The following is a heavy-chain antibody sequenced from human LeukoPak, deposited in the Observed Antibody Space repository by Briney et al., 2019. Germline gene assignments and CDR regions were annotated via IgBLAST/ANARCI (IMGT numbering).Heavy chain of an antibody. CDR1: GFTFSTYS. CDR2: ISSSSSYI. CDR3: ARVARGNSGAFDI. V-gene: IGHV3-21*01. J-gene: IGHJ3*02. Sequence: GGSLRLSCAASGFTFSTYSMNWVRQAPGKGLEWVSSISSSSSYIYYADSLKGRFTISRDNAKSSLYLQMSSLRAEDTAVYYCARVARGNSGAFDIWGQGTMVTVSS. D-gene: IGHD4-23*01.